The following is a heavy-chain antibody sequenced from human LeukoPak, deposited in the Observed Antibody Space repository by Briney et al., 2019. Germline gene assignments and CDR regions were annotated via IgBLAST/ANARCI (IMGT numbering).Heavy chain of an antibody. J-gene: IGHJ4*02. Sequence: SETLSLTCTVSGGSISSYYWSWTRQPPGKGLEWIGYIYYSGSTNYNPSLQSRVTISVDTCKNQFSLKLSSVTAADTAVYYCARVRYSGSYENYFDYWGQGTLVTVSS. V-gene: IGHV4-59*01. D-gene: IGHD1-26*01. CDR3: ARVRYSGSYENYFDY. CDR2: IYYSGST. CDR1: GGSISSYY.